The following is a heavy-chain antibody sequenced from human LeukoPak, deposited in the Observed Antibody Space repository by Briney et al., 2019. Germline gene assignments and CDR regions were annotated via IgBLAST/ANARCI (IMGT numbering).Heavy chain of an antibody. CDR1: GFTFSDAW. CDR2: ISGSGGST. J-gene: IGHJ4*02. CDR3: AKDSTGYSSSWYYFDY. D-gene: IGHD6-13*01. V-gene: IGHV3-23*01. Sequence: GGSLRLSCAASGFTFSDAWMSWVRQAPGKGLEWVSAISGSGGSTYYADSVKGRFTISRDNSKNTLYLQMNSLRAEDTAVYYCAKDSTGYSSSWYYFDYWGQGTLVTVSS.